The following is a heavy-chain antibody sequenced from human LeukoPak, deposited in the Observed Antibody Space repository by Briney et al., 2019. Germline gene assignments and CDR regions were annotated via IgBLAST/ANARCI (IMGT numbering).Heavy chain of an antibody. J-gene: IGHJ4*02. CDR2: IYYSVNI. CDR3: ARDYGSGLPDY. Sequence: SETPSLTCTVSGVSITSSSYYCGCLRQPPGNWLGWIASIYYSVNIYYNPSLKSRVTISLDTSQRQFSLKLCSVTSADTAVYYCARDYGSGLPDYWGQGTLVTVSS. D-gene: IGHD3-10*01. CDR1: GVSITSSSYY. V-gene: IGHV4-39*07.